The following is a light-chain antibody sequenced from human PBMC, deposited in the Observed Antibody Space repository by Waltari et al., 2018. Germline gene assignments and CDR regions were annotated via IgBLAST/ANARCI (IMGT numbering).Light chain of an antibody. CDR3: YSTDGGGTHNGV. CDR1: AFTGTY. J-gene: IGLJ3*02. V-gene: IGLV3-10*01. CDR2: EDT. Sequence: SYELTQPPSVSVSPAQTARITCTGTAFTGTYAFWYHQKSGQAPVRVIYEDTKRPYGIPERFSGSTSGTTNTLTIIGAQVEDDADYYCYSTDGGGTHNGVFGGGTKLTVL.